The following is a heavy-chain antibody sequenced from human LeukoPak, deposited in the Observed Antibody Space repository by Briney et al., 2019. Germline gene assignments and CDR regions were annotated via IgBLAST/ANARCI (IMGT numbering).Heavy chain of an antibody. CDR2: IGSSSNYI. D-gene: IGHD3-22*01. V-gene: IGHV3-21*01. J-gene: IGHJ5*02. CDR3: TTTLHASETDSSSYFPNWFYP. CDR1: GFDLRRRS. Sequence: GGSLTLSCAASGFDLRRRSMIWFRQAPEKAPEWVSYIGSSSNYIHYGHSVKASFTVSRDNVKDLLHLQMNSLRPYETGIYHCTTTLHASETDSSSYFPNWFYPWGQGTLVIVSS.